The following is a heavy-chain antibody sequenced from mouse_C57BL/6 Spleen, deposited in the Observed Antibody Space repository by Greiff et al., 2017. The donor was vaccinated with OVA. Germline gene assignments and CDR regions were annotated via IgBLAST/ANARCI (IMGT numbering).Heavy chain of an antibody. V-gene: IGHV1-50*01. J-gene: IGHJ1*03. CDR3: ARRDGSSPYWYFDV. CDR1: GYTFTSYW. CDR2: IDPSDSYT. D-gene: IGHD1-1*01. Sequence: QVQLQQSGAELVKPGASVKLSCKASGYTFTSYWLQWVKQRPGQGLEWIGEIDPSDSYTNYNQKFKGKATLTVDTSSSTAYMQLSSLTSEDSAVYYCARRDGSSPYWYFDVWGTGTTVTVSS.